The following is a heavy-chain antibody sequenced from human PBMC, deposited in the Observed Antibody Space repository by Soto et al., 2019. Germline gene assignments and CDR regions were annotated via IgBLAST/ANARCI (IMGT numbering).Heavy chain of an antibody. V-gene: IGHV3-7*01. CDR2: IKQDGSEK. CDR1: GFTFSSYW. CDR3: ARVPRSSGYYYYFDY. D-gene: IGHD3-22*01. J-gene: IGHJ4*02. Sequence: HPGGSLRLSCAASGFTFSSYWMSWVRQAPGKGLEWVANIKQDGSEKYYVDSVKGRFTISRDNAKNSLYLQMNSLRAEDTAVYYCARVPRSSGYYYYFDYWGQGTLVTVSS.